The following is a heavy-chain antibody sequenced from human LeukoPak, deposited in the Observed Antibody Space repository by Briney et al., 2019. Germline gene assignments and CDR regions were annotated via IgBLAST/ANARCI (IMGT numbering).Heavy chain of an antibody. V-gene: IGHV3-30*04. Sequence: GGSLRLSCAASGFTFSNYAMNWVRQAPGKGLEWVAVISYDGSTKYYPDSVNGRFTISRDNSKNTLYLQMNSLRAEDTAVYYCAKAGHCGGDCYSIMDYWGQGTLVTVSS. CDR3: AKAGHCGGDCYSIMDY. D-gene: IGHD2-21*02. CDR2: ISYDGSTK. J-gene: IGHJ4*02. CDR1: GFTFSNYA.